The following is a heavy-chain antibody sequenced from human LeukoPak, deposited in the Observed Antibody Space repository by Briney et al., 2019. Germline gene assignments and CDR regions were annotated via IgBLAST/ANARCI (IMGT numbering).Heavy chain of an antibody. CDR3: AREMRITMVRDHDAFDI. CDR1: GFTFSSYA. CDR2: ISYDGSNK. J-gene: IGHJ3*02. Sequence: GGSLRLSCAASGFTFSSYAMHWVRQAPGKGLEWVAVISYDGSNKYYADSVKGRFTISRDNSKNTLYLQMNSLRAEDTAVYYCAREMRITMVRDHDAFDIWGQGTMVTVSS. D-gene: IGHD3-10*01. V-gene: IGHV3-30*04.